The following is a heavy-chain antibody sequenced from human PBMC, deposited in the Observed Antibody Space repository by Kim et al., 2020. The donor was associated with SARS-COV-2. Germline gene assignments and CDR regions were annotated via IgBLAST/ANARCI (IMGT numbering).Heavy chain of an antibody. J-gene: IGHJ5*02. CDR2: INSDASST. CDR1: GFTFSSYW. V-gene: IGHV3-74*01. CDR3: ARGDSGT. D-gene: IGHD5-12*01. Sequence: GGSLILSCTASGFTFSSYWMHWVRQAPGEGLVWVSRINSDASSTFYADSVKGRFTISRDNAKNTLYLQMNSLRAGDTAVYYCARGDSGTWGQGTLVTVSS.